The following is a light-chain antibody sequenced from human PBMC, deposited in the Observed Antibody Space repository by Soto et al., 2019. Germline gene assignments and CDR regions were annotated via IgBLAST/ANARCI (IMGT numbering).Light chain of an antibody. J-gene: IGKJ4*01. CDR1: QSVSSS. CDR2: YAA. CDR3: QQYNSSPHT. Sequence: DIQMTQSPSTLSSSVGDRVTLTCRASQSVSSSLFGYQQKPAEVPKRLIYYAATLRSGGPSGFSGSGSGTVFTLTISSLQPEDVATYYCQQYNSSPHTFGQGTKVEIK. V-gene: IGKV1-27*01.